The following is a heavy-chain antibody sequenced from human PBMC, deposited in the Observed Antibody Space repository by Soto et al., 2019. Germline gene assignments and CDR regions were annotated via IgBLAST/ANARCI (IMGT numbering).Heavy chain of an antibody. CDR1: GFTFSSYG. D-gene: IGHD1-26*01. CDR2: ISYDGSNK. CDR3: AMNPYRSFECFDX. V-gene: IGHV3-30*03. J-gene: IGHJ5*02. Sequence: PGGSLRLSCAASGFTFSSYGMHWVRQAPGKGLAWVSVISYDGSNKYYADSVKGRFTISIENSKNTLYLQMNSLRAEDTAVYYGAMNPYRSFECFDXWGQGTPVTISX.